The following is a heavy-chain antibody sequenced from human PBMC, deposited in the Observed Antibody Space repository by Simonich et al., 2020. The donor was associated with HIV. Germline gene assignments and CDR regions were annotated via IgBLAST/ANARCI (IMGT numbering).Heavy chain of an antibody. Sequence: GGGLVQPGGSLRLSCAASGFTFSSYAMSWVRQAPGKGLEWVSPISGSGGRTYYADSVKGRFTISRDNSKNTLYLQMNSLRAEDTAVYYCARAWSKVVVLGVGYWGQGTLVTVSS. CDR2: ISGSGGRT. CDR1: GFTFSSYA. D-gene: IGHD3-22*01. CDR3: ARAWSKVVVLGVGY. J-gene: IGHJ4*02. V-gene: IGHV3-23*01.